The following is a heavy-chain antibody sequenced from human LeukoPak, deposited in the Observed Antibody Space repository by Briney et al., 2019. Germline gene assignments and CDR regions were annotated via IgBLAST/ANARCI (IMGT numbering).Heavy chain of an antibody. D-gene: IGHD2-2*01. CDR1: GGSISSSIYS. CDR2: IYYSGST. V-gene: IGHV4-39*01. CDR3: ARRIVVVNAFDI. Sequence: SETLSLTCTVSGGSISSSIYSWGWIRQPPGKGLEWIGSIYYSGSTYYNPSLKSRVTISVDTSKNQFSLKLSSVTAADTAVYYCARRIVVVNAFDIWGQGTMVTVSS. J-gene: IGHJ3*02.